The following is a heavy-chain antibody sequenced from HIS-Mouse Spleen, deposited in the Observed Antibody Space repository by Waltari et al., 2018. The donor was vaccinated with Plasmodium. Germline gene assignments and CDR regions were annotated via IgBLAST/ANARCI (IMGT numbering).Heavy chain of an antibody. J-gene: IGHJ2*01. CDR2: IKQDGSEK. Sequence: EVQLVESGGGLVQPGVSLRLSCADSGFTFRSFWMRWVRQAPGKGLEWGANIKQDGSEKYYVDSVKGRFTISRDNAKNSLYLQMNSLRAEDTAVYYCASSWYWYFDLWGRGTLVTVSS. D-gene: IGHD6-13*01. V-gene: IGHV3-7*01. CDR1: GFTFRSFW. CDR3: ASSWYWYFDL.